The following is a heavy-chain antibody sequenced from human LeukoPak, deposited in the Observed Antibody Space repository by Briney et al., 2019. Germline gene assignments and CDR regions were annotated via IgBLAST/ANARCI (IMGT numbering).Heavy chain of an antibody. Sequence: GRSLRLSCAASGFTVSSSYMSWVRQAPGKGLEWVSIISSAGTTYYADSVKGRFTISRDNSKNTVYLQVNSLRDEDTAVYYCARDLEAANTYYFDYWGQGTMVTVSS. J-gene: IGHJ4*02. CDR1: GFTVSSSY. V-gene: IGHV3-66*01. CDR2: ISSAGTT. D-gene: IGHD6-13*01. CDR3: ARDLEAANTYYFDY.